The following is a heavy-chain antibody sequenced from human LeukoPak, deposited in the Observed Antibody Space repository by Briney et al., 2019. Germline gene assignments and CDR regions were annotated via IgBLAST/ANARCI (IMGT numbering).Heavy chain of an antibody. V-gene: IGHV3-48*01. D-gene: IGHD2-2*01. CDR3: ARGLGSSNYKGHAFDI. CDR2: IKSDSSIT. CDR1: GFTFSSYA. Sequence: GGSLRLSCAASGFTFSSYAVNWVRQAPGKGLEWVAYIKSDSSITHYADSVKGRFTISRDNGWNSLYLQMNSLRAEDTAVYYCARGLGSSNYKGHAFDIWGQGTMVTVSS. J-gene: IGHJ3*02.